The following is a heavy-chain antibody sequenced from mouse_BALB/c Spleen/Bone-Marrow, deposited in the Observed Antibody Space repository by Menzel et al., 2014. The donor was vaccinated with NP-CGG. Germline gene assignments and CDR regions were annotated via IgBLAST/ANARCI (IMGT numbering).Heavy chain of an antibody. CDR1: GYTFTSYW. Sequence: LQQSGSELVRPGASVKLSCEASGYTFTSYWMHWVKQRHGQGLEWIGNIYPGSGSTNYDEKFKSKGTLTVDTSSSTAYMHLSSLTSEDSAVYYCTRDQVRRGYYYAMDYWGQGTSVTVSS. V-gene: IGHV1S22*01. J-gene: IGHJ4*01. CDR3: TRDQVRRGYYYAMDY. CDR2: IYPGSGST. D-gene: IGHD2-14*01.